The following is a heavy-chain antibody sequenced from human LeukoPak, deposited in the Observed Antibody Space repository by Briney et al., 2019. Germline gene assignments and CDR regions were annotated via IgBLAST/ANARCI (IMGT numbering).Heavy chain of an antibody. J-gene: IGHJ5*02. D-gene: IGHD2-2*01. CDR2: ISYDGSNK. V-gene: IGHV3-30-3*01. CDR3: AREVVVVPAAIHRWFDP. Sequence: GRSLRLSCAASGFTFSSYAMDWVRQAPGKGLEWVAVISYDGSNKYYADSVKGRFTISRDNSKNTLYLQMNSLRAEDTAVYYCAREVVVVPAAIHRWFDPWGQGTLVTVSS. CDR1: GFTFSSYA.